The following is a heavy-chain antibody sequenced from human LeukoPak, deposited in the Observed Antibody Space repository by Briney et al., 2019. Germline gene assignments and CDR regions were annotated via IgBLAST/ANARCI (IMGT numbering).Heavy chain of an antibody. D-gene: IGHD1-26*01. J-gene: IGHJ4*02. V-gene: IGHV4-59*01. CDR1: GGSISSYY. CDR2: IYYSGST. CDR3: ARNSGSYQIDY. Sequence: PSETLSLTCTVSGGSISSYYWSWIRQPSGKGLEWIGYIYYSGSTNYNPSLKSRVTISVDTSKNQFSLKLSSVTAADTAVYYCARNSGSYQIDYWGQGTLVTVSS.